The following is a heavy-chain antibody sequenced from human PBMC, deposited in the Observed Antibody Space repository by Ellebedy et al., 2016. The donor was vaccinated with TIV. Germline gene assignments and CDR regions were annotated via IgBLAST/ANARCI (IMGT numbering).Heavy chain of an antibody. CDR3: AKGHCASTSCYEFDS. J-gene: IGHJ5*01. Sequence: GGSLRLXCAGSGFTFSDAWMSWVRQAPGRGLEWVSVISGRGANTYYADSVKGRFTITRDNSNSTLFLQMDSLRAEDSALYYCAKGHCASTSCYEFDSWGQGTQVTVSS. D-gene: IGHD2-2*01. V-gene: IGHV3-23*01. CDR1: GFTFSDAW. CDR2: ISGRGANT.